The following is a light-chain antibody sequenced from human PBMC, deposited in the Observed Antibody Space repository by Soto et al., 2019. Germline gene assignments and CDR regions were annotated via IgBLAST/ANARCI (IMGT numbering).Light chain of an antibody. CDR3: CSYAGSSTLGV. J-gene: IGLJ2*01. CDR2: DVS. V-gene: IGLV2-11*01. Sequence: QSALTQPRSVSGSPGQSVTISCTGTSSDVGGYNCVSWYQQHPGKAPKFIIYDVSQRPSGVPDRFSGSKSGNTASLTISGLQAEDGADYYCCSYAGSSTLGVFGGGTKLTV. CDR1: SSDVGGYNC.